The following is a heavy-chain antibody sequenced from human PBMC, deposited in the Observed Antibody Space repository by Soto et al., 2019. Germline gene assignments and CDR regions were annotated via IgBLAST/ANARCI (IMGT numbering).Heavy chain of an antibody. Sequence: EVQLVESGGGLVQPGGSLRLSCAASGFTFSGHAMNWVRQAPGKGLEWISNISNTGSSIYYADSVKGRFTISRDNAKNSLYLLMNSLRAEDTAVYYCARDPYSATTVTIFDYWGQGALVTVSS. CDR3: ARDPYSATTVTIFDY. J-gene: IGHJ4*02. CDR1: GFTFSGHA. V-gene: IGHV3-48*01. D-gene: IGHD4-17*01. CDR2: ISNTGSSI.